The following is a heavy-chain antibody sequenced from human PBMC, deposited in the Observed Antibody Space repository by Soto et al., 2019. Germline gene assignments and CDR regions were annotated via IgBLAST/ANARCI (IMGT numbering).Heavy chain of an antibody. CDR2: ISFEGSKK. CDR3: AKGGSSSARYFDR. V-gene: IGHV3-30*18. J-gene: IGHJ5*02. Sequence: QVQLVESGGGVVQPGGFLRLSCAASGFIFSGYGMHWVRQAPGKGLEWVAVISFEGSKKYYANSVEGRFTISRDNSKNTLFLHMNSLRAEDTAVYYCAKGGSSSARYFDRWGQGALVTVSS. D-gene: IGHD6-6*01. CDR1: GFIFSGYG.